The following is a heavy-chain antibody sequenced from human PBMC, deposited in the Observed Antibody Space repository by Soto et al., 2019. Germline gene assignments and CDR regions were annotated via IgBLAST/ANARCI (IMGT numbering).Heavy chain of an antibody. CDR1: GYTFTSYY. CDR2: IISIFGTA. Sequence: SGVKGSYMASGYTFTSYYMHWVRHAPGPGLDGMGMIISIFGTANYAQEFHGRVTITADESKSTAYMELSRMRSEDTAVYYCARVDLLWFGGDWFDPWGQGTLVTVSS. J-gene: IGHJ5*02. V-gene: IGHV1-69*13. CDR3: ARVDLLWFGGDWFDP. D-gene: IGHD3-10*01.